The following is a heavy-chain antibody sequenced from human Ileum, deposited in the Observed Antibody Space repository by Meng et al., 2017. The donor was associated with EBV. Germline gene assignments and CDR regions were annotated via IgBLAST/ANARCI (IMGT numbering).Heavy chain of an antibody. J-gene: IGHJ4*02. CDR1: GDSISSSNHW. CDR3: ARRYYGVPFDN. CDR2: IYYSGST. V-gene: IGHV4-39*01. D-gene: IGHD3-3*01. Sequence: QRRLHESRPGLLKPSETLSLTCAVSGDSISSSNHWWGWIRQPPGKGLEWVGTIYYSGSTFYNPSLKSRVTISLDTSKNQFSLKVSSVTAADTAVYYCARRYYGVPFDNWGQGTLVTVSS.